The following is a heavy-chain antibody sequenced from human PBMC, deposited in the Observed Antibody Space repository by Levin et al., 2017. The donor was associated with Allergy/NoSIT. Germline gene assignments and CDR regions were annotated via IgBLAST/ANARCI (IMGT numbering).Heavy chain of an antibody. V-gene: IGHV3-33*01. CDR3: ARDRTRNYLYF. CDR2: IYFDGSKT. D-gene: IGHD5-24*01. CDR1: GFPFSAYG. Sequence: GGSLRLSCAASGFPFSAYGMHWIRQGPGKGLEWVAFIYFDGSKTYYADSVEGRFTISRDNSKNTVYLQMDSLRGDDTAVYYCARDRTRNYLYFWGPGTQVTVSS. J-gene: IGHJ4*02.